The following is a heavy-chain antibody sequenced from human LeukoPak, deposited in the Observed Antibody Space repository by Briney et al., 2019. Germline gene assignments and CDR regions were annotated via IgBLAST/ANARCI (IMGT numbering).Heavy chain of an antibody. CDR2: IIDDGRT. V-gene: IGHV3-23*01. CDR3: ARGAGAQRVDWFDP. D-gene: IGHD3-3*01. J-gene: IGHJ5*02. CDR1: GFTFSNYA. Sequence: GGSLRLSCAASGFTFSNYAVTWVRQAPGKGLEWVSTIIDDGRTYYTDSVEGRFTVSRDDSKDTLYLQMNRLRAEDTAVYYCARGAGAQRVDWFDPWGQGTLVTVSS.